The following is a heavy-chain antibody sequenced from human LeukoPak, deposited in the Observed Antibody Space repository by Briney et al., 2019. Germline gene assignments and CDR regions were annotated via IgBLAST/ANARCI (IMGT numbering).Heavy chain of an antibody. CDR1: GFTFTSFS. CDR3: ARIYLHSNYDY. CDR2: ISDSSTDV. V-gene: IGHV3-21*01. J-gene: IGHJ4*02. Sequence: GGSLRLSCAASGFTFTSFSMNWVRQAPGKGLEWVSSISDSSTDVYYADSVKGRFTISRDNAKNSLYLQMNSLRAEDTAVYYCARIYLHSNYDYWGQGTLVTVSS. D-gene: IGHD4-11*01.